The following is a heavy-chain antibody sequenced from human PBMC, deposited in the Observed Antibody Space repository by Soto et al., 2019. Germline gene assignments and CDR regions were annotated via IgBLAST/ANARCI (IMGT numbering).Heavy chain of an antibody. CDR1: GYTFTSYA. J-gene: IGHJ6*02. D-gene: IGHD4-17*01. CDR2: INAVNGNT. V-gene: IGHV1-3*01. Sequence: QVQLVQSGAEVKKPGASVKVSCKASGYTFTSYAMHWVRQAPGQRLEWMGWINAVNGNTKYSQKFQGRVTITRDTSASTAYMELSSLRSEDTAVYYCARDPTVVTGYYYYGMDVWGQGTTVTVSS. CDR3: ARDPTVVTGYYYYGMDV.